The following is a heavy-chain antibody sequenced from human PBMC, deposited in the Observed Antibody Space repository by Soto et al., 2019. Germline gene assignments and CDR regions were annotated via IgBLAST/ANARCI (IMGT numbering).Heavy chain of an antibody. CDR1: GYTFTSYA. D-gene: IGHD4-17*01. Sequence: QVQLVQSGAEVKKPGASVKVSCKASGYTFTSYAMHWVRQAPGQRLEWMGWINAGNGNTKYSQKFQGRVTITRDTSASTAYMELSSLRSEDTAVYYCARATVDYDYYYGLDVWGQGTTVTVSS. V-gene: IGHV1-3*01. CDR3: ARATVDYDYYYGLDV. J-gene: IGHJ6*02. CDR2: INAGNGNT.